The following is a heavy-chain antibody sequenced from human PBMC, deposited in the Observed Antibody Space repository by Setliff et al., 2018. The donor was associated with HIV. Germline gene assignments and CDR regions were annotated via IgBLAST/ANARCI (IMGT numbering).Heavy chain of an antibody. V-gene: IGHV4-59*11. J-gene: IGHJ4*02. CDR3: ASFFVTTVTNQDY. CDR2: IYYSGST. Sequence: SETLSLTCTVSGGSISSHYWSWIRQPPGKGLEWIGSIYYSGSTNYNPSLKSRVTISVDTSKNQFSLKMTSVTAADTALYYCASFFVTTVTNQDYWGQGTPVTVSS. CDR1: GGSISSHY. D-gene: IGHD4-17*01.